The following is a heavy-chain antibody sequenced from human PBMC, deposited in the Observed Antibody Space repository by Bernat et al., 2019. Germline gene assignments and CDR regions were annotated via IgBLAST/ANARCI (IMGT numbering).Heavy chain of an antibody. CDR2: IYSRGNT. V-gene: IGHV4-4*07. CDR1: GVSISSYY. J-gene: IGHJ3*02. D-gene: IGHD1-7*01. Sequence: QVQLQESGPGLVKPSETLSLTCTVSGVSISSYYWTWIRQPAGKGLEWIGRIYSRGNTNYNPSLKSRLTMSVDTSKNQFSLKLSSVTAADTAVYYCARERRELREDAFDIWGQGTMVTVSS. CDR3: ARERRELREDAFDI.